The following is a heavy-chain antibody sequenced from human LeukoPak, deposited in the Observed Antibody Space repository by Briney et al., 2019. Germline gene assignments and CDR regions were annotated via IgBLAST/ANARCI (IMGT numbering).Heavy chain of an antibody. CDR1: GFTVSSNY. CDR3: ARGGGKYSSGWYDLDY. CDR2: IYSGGST. D-gene: IGHD6-19*01. Sequence: GGSLRLSCAASGFTVSSNYMSWVRQAPGKGLEWVSVIYSGGSTYYADSVKGRFTISRDNSKNTLYLQMNSLRAEDTAVYYCARGGGKYSSGWYDLDYWGQGTLVTVSS. J-gene: IGHJ4*02. V-gene: IGHV3-53*01.